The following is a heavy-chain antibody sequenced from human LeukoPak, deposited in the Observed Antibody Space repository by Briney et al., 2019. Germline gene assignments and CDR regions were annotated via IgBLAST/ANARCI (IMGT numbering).Heavy chain of an antibody. D-gene: IGHD3-22*01. Sequence: GESQKISCKGSGYSFTSYWIGWVRQMPGKGLEWMGIIYPGDSDTRYSPSFQGQVTISADKSISTAYLQWSSLKASDTAMYYCATTPSYDSSGYPDEAFDIWGQGTMVTVSS. CDR3: ATTPSYDSSGYPDEAFDI. CDR2: IYPGDSDT. J-gene: IGHJ3*02. V-gene: IGHV5-51*01. CDR1: GYSFTSYW.